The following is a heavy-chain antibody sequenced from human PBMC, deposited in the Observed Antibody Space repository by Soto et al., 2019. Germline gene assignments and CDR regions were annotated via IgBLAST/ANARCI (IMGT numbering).Heavy chain of an antibody. CDR3: ARDEVPTVAATSSHRISSSYYYGMEI. Sequence: ASVKVSCKTSGYTFGHYYIHWVRQAPGQGLEWMGWINPNSGGTNYAQKFQGWVTMTRDTSISTAYMELSRLRSDDTAVYYCARDEVPTVAATSSHRISSSYYYGMEIWGQGTTVTVSS. D-gene: IGHD2-15*01. CDR1: GYTFGHYY. J-gene: IGHJ6*01. V-gene: IGHV1-2*04. CDR2: INPNSGGT.